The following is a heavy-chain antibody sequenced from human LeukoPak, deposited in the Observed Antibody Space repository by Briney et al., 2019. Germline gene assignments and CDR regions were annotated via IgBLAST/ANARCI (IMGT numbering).Heavy chain of an antibody. Sequence: SETLSLTCTVSGGSISSSSYYWGWIRQPPGKGLEWIGSIYYSGSTYYNPSLKSRVTLSVDTSKNQFSLKLSSVTAADTAVYYCARDRVDTAMASDYWGQGTLVTVSS. V-gene: IGHV4-39*07. CDR1: GGSISSSSYY. D-gene: IGHD5-18*01. CDR3: ARDRVDTAMASDY. J-gene: IGHJ4*02. CDR2: IYYSGST.